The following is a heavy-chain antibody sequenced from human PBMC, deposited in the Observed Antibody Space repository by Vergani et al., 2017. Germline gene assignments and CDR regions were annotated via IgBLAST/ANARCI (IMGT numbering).Heavy chain of an antibody. Sequence: EVQLLESGGGLVQPGGSLRLSCEASGFTFSSYAMSWVRQAPGKGWEWASAISGSGGSTYYADYVKGRFTISGDNSKNTLYLQMNSLRAEDTAVYYCANVCLSGPVLWDSDSSSCYYFDYWGQRTLVTFSS. J-gene: IGHJ4*02. D-gene: IGHD6-13*01. CDR2: ISGSGGST. CDR1: GFTFSSYA. V-gene: IGHV3-23*01. CDR3: ANVCLSGPVLWDSDSSSCYYFDY.